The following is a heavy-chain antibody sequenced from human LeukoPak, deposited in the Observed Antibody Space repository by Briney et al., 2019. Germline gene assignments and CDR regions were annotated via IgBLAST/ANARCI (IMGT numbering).Heavy chain of an antibody. D-gene: IGHD1-26*01. V-gene: IGHV1-2*02. Sequence: ASVKVSCKASGGTFSGYAISWVRQAPGQGLEWMGWINPNSGGTNYAQKFQGRVTMTRDTSISTAYMELSRLRSDDTAVYYCARYVIVGASSYAFDIWGQGTMVTVSS. CDR1: GGTFSGYA. CDR3: ARYVIVGASSYAFDI. J-gene: IGHJ3*02. CDR2: INPNSGGT.